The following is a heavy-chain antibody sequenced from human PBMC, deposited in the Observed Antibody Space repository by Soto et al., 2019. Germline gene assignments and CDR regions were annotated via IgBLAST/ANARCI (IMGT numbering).Heavy chain of an antibody. Sequence: SETLSLTCTVSGGSISSSSYYWGWIRQPPGKGLEWIGSIYYSGSTYYNPSLKSRVTISVDTSKNQFSLKLSSVTAADTAVYYCARHHETKGGMDVWGQGTTVTVSS. CDR2: IYYSGST. CDR3: ARHHETKGGMDV. CDR1: GGSISSSSYY. J-gene: IGHJ6*02. V-gene: IGHV4-39*01.